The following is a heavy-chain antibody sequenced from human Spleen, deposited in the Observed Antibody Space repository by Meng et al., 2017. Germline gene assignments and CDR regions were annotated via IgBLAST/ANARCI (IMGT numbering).Heavy chain of an antibody. CDR3: AKASYSSGWYDAFDI. Sequence: GESLKISCEASGFTFSSYDMHWVRQATGKGLEWVSAVGTAGDTYYPGSVKGRFTISREKAKHSLYLQMNSLRAGDTAVYYCAKASYSSGWYDAFDIWGQGTMVTVSS. D-gene: IGHD6-19*01. CDR2: VGTAGDT. CDR1: GFTFSSYD. J-gene: IGHJ3*02. V-gene: IGHV3-13*01.